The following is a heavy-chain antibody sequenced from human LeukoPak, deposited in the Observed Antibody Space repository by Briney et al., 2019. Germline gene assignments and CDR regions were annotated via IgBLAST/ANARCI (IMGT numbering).Heavy chain of an antibody. V-gene: IGHV1-18*01. CDR2: ISGYNGNT. J-gene: IGHJ4*02. D-gene: IGHD5-24*01. CDR3: ARVGPHRKMATTRYYFDY. Sequence: ASVKVSCKASGYIFSNYGISWVRQAPGQGLEWMGWISGYNGNTYYVQKFQGRVTMTTETSTSTANMEPRSLRSDDTAVYYCARVGPHRKMATTRYYFDYWGQGTLVTVSS. CDR1: GYIFSNYG.